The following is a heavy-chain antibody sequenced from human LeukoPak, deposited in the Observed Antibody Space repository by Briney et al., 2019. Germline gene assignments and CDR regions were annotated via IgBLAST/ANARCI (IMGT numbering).Heavy chain of an antibody. CDR2: ISGSGGST. D-gene: IGHD3-3*01. CDR3: AKDRDVWSVFI. CDR1: GFTFSSYA. Sequence: GGSLRLSCAASGFTFSSYAMSWVRQAPGKGLEWVAAISGSGGSTYYADSVKGRFTISRDNSKNTLYLQMNSLRAEDTAVYYCAKDRDVWSVFIWGQGTLDTVSS. J-gene: IGHJ4*02. V-gene: IGHV3-23*01.